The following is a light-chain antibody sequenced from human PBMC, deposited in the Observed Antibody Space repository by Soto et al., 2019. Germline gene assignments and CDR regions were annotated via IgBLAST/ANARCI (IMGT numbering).Light chain of an antibody. J-gene: IGKJ4*01. V-gene: IGKV3-11*01. CDR3: QQRSNWPST. Sequence: EIVLTQSPATLSLSPGERATLSCRASQSVSSYLAWYQQKPGQAPRLLIYDASNRATGIPARFRDSGSGTDFTLTISSLEPEDFAVYYGQQRSNWPSTFGGGTKVEIK. CDR1: QSVSSY. CDR2: DAS.